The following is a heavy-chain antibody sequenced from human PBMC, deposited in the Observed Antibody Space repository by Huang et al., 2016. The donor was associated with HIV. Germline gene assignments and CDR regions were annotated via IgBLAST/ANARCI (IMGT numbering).Heavy chain of an antibody. CDR3: ARGSRQGKYYYGSGTAY. D-gene: IGHD3-10*01. V-gene: IGHV3-74*01. CDR2: IKSDGSST. J-gene: IGHJ4*02. CDR1: GFTFSSYW. Sequence: EVQLVESGGGVVQPGGSLRLSCAASGFTFSSYWMHWVSQVPGKGLLWVSHIKSDGSSTSYADSVKGRFTISRDNAKNALYLQMNSLRAEDTAVYYCARGSRQGKYYYGSGTAYWGQGTLVTVSS.